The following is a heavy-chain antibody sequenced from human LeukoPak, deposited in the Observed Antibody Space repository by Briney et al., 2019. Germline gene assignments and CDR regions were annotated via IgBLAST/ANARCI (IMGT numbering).Heavy chain of an antibody. CDR1: GYTFTSYD. D-gene: IGHD2-21*01. Sequence: ASVKVSCKASGYTFTSYDINWVRQATGQGLEWMGWMNPNSGNTGYAQKFQGRVTMTRNTSISTAYMELSSLRSEDTAVYYCARDERDCLGAGCYSPDWDDWGYFDSWGQGTLLTVSS. J-gene: IGHJ4*02. V-gene: IGHV1-8*01. CDR2: MNPNSGNT. CDR3: ARDERDCLGAGCYSPDWDDWGYFDS.